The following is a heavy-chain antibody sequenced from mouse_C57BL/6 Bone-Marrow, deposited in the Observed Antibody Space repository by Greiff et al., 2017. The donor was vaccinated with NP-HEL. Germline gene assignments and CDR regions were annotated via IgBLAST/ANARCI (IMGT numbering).Heavy chain of an antibody. CDR2: SRNKANDYTT. Sequence: EVQLVESGGGLVQSGRSLRLSCATSGFTFSDFYMEWVRQAPGKGLEWIAASRNKANDYTTEYSASVKGRFIVSRDTSQSILYLQMNALRAEDTAIYYCARDDLNYYGSSYGAMDYWGQGTSVTVSS. J-gene: IGHJ4*01. V-gene: IGHV7-1*01. D-gene: IGHD1-1*01. CDR3: ARDDLNYYGSSYGAMDY. CDR1: GFTFSDFY.